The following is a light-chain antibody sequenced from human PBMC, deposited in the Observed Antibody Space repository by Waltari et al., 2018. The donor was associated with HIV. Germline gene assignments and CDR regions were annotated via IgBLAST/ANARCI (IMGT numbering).Light chain of an antibody. J-gene: IGLJ2*01. CDR1: SSDVGSHNR. Sequence: QSALTQPPSVSGSPGQSVPIPCTGTSSDVGSHNRVSCYQQPPGTSPKLMIYEVNTRPSGVPDRLSGSKSGNTASLSISGLQAEDEADYYCSSYTSSTVVFGGGTKLTVL. CDR2: EVN. CDR3: SSYTSSTVV. V-gene: IGLV2-18*02.